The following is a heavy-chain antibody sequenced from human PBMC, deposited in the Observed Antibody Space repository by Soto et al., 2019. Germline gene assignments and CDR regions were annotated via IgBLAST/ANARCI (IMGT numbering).Heavy chain of an antibody. D-gene: IGHD6-19*01. CDR3: ARVGIAVAGKQFDY. Sequence: GASVKVSCKASGYTFTSCYVHWVRQAPGQGLEWMGMINPSGGGTNYAQKFQGRVTMTRDTSTTTVYMELSSLRSEDTAVYYCARVGIAVAGKQFDYWGQGTLVTVSS. CDR2: INPSGGGT. CDR1: GYTFTSCY. J-gene: IGHJ4*02. V-gene: IGHV1-46*03.